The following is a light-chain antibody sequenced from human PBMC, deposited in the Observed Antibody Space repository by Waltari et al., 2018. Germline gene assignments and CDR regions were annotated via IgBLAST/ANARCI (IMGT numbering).Light chain of an antibody. CDR2: AAS. Sequence: DLQMTQSPSSLSASVGDRVTITCRASQSISSYLNWYQQKPGKAPKLLIYAASSLQSGVPSRFSGSGSVTDFTLTISSLQPEDFATYYCQQSYSTPYTFGQGTKLEIK. V-gene: IGKV1-39*01. CDR1: QSISSY. J-gene: IGKJ2*01. CDR3: QQSYSTPYT.